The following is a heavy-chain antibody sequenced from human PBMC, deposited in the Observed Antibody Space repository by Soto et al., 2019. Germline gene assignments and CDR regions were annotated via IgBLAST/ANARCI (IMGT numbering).Heavy chain of an antibody. J-gene: IGHJ4*02. Sequence: PGGSLRLSCAGSGFTFSSYAMSWVRQAPGKGLEWVSAISGSGGSTYYADSVKGRFTISRDNSKNTLYLQMNSLRAEDTAVYYCAKGWRNYYGSGSYPGHFDYWGQGTLVTV. CDR3: AKGWRNYYGSGSYPGHFDY. CDR2: ISGSGGST. V-gene: IGHV3-23*01. CDR1: GFTFSSYA. D-gene: IGHD3-10*01.